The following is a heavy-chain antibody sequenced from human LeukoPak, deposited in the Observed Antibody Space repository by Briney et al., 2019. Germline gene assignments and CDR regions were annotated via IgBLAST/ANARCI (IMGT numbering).Heavy chain of an antibody. J-gene: IGHJ6*02. Sequence: GASVKVSCKASGYTFTSYGISWVRQAPGQRLEWMGWINAGNGNTKYSQKFQGRVTITRDTSASTAYVELSSLRSEDTAVYYCARDSVDSSGYYYWSRWYYYYYGMDVWGQGTTVTVSS. D-gene: IGHD3-22*01. CDR1: GYTFTSYG. V-gene: IGHV1-3*01. CDR3: ARDSVDSSGYYYWSRWYYYYYGMDV. CDR2: INAGNGNT.